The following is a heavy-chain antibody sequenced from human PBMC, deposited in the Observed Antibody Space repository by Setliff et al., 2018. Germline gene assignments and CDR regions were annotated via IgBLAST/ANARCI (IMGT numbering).Heavy chain of an antibody. CDR2: INQSGNT. Sequence: SETLSLTCDVSGYSISSSYYWGWLRQPPGKGLEWIGSINQSGNTSYKPPLKRRVTISLDTSKNQFSLKLSSVTAADTAVYYCARPQDQVWLHAFDIWCQGTMVTVSS. CDR1: GYSISSSYY. D-gene: IGHD2-8*01. V-gene: IGHV4-38-2*01. CDR3: ARPQDQVWLHAFDI. J-gene: IGHJ3*02.